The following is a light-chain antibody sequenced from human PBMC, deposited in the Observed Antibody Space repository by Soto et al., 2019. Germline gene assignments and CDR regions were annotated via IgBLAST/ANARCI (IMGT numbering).Light chain of an antibody. V-gene: IGKV1-5*01. Sequence: DTQMTQSPSTLSASAGDRVTITCRASESISGWLAWYQQKPGKAPKLLIYDASTLQSGVPSRVSGSGSGTEFTLTISSLQPDDFATYYCQQYNTYPWTFGQGTKVDIK. CDR1: ESISGW. CDR3: QQYNTYPWT. CDR2: DAS. J-gene: IGKJ1*01.